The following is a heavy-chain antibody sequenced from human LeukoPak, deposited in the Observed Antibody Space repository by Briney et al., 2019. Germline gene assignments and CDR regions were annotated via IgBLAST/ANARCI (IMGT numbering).Heavy chain of an antibody. CDR3: AKGPPGYSGYDWLDYYYMDV. V-gene: IGHV4-4*07. J-gene: IGHJ6*03. CDR2: IYTSGST. D-gene: IGHD5-12*01. CDR1: GGSISSYY. Sequence: SETLSLTCTVSGGSISSYYWSWIRQPAGKGLEWIGRIYTSGSTNYNPSLKSRVTMSVDTSKNQFSLKLSSVTAADTAVYYCAKGPPGYSGYDWLDYYYMDVWGKGTTVTVSS.